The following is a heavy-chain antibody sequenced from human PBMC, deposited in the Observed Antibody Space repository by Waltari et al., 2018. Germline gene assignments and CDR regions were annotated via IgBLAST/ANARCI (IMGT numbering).Heavy chain of an antibody. CDR2: IIPILGIA. Sequence: QVQLVQSGAEVKKPGSSVKVSCKASVGIFSSHTLRWVRWALGQGSAWMGRIIPILGIANYAQKFQGRVTITADKSTSTAYMELSSLRSEDTAVYYCARGEYYYDSSGYANNYYGMDVWGQGTTVTVSS. J-gene: IGHJ6*02. CDR1: VGIFSSHT. D-gene: IGHD3-22*01. V-gene: IGHV1-69*02. CDR3: ARGEYYYDSSGYANNYYGMDV.